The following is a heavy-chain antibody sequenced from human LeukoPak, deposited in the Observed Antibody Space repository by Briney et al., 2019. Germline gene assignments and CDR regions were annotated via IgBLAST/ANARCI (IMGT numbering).Heavy chain of an antibody. J-gene: IGHJ4*02. CDR2: IYSGGST. D-gene: IGHD3-10*02. CDR3: ARVVRGVAYY. V-gene: IGHV3-53*01. CDR1: GFTVSSNY. Sequence: GGSLRLSCAASGFTVSSNYMSWVRQDPGKGLEWVSVIYSGGSTYYADSVKGRFTISRDNSKNTLYLQMNSLRAEDTAVYYCARVVRGVAYYWGQGTLVTVSS.